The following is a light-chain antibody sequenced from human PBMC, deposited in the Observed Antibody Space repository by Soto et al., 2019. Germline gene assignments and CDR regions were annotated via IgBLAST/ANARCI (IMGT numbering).Light chain of an antibody. J-gene: IGLJ1*01. CDR1: SSDVGSYNL. CDR3: CSYAGSSGLHV. CDR2: GGT. Sequence: QSALTQPASVSASPGQSITISCTGTSSDVGSYNLVSRYQQLPGKAHKLMIFGGTKRPSGAWSRFSASNSGNTASLTISGLQAEDEDEYDCCSYAGSSGLHVFGTGTKLTVL. V-gene: IGLV2-23*01.